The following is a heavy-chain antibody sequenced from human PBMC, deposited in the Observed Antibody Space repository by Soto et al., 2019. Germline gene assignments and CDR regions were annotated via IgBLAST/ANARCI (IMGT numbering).Heavy chain of an antibody. CDR2: IIPIFGTA. CDR1: GGTFSSYA. CDR3: ASGTYYYDSSGHPYYYYYYGMDV. J-gene: IGHJ6*02. V-gene: IGHV1-69*13. Sequence: SVKVSCKASGGTFSSYAMSWVRQAPGQGLEWMGGIIPIFGTANYAQKFQGRVTITADESTSTAYMELSSLRSEDTAVYYCASGTYYYDSSGHPYYYYYYGMDVWGQGTTVTVSS. D-gene: IGHD3-22*01.